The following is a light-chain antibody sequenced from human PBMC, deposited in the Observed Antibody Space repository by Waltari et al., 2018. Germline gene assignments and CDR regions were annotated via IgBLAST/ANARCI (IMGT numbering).Light chain of an antibody. V-gene: IGKV1-5*03. Sequence: DIQMTPSPSTPSASVGDRVTITCRASQSISSWLAWYQQKQGKAPKLLIYKASSLESGVPSRFSGSGAGTEFTLTISSLQPDDFATYYCQQYNSYPWTFGQGTKVEIK. J-gene: IGKJ1*01. CDR2: KAS. CDR3: QQYNSYPWT. CDR1: QSISSW.